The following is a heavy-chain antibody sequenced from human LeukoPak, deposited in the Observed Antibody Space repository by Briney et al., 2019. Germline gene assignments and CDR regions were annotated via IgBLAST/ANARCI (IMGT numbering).Heavy chain of an antibody. CDR2: IKQDGSEK. Sequence: GGSLRLSCAASEFTFSTYWMTWVRQAPGKGLEWVADIKQDGSEKYYVDSVKGRFTIARQNAKKSLFLQMNSLRAEDTAVYYCARHRSGGSQDDAFDIWGQGTLVTVSS. J-gene: IGHJ3*02. D-gene: IGHD2-15*01. CDR3: ARHRSGGSQDDAFDI. CDR1: EFTFSTYW. V-gene: IGHV3-7*01.